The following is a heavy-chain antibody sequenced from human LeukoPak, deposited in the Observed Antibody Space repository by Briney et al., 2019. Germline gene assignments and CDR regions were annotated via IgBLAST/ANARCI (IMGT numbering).Heavy chain of an antibody. CDR2: IYSSRS. Sequence: SETLSLTCTVSGASISSYYWSWIRQPAGKGLEWIGRIYSSRSIYNPSLKSRVTMSVDTSKNQFSLKLSSVTAADTAVYYCARGHMVRGVIVYNWFDPWGQGTLVTVSS. CDR1: GASISSYY. J-gene: IGHJ5*02. V-gene: IGHV4-4*07. D-gene: IGHD3-10*01. CDR3: ARGHMVRGVIVYNWFDP.